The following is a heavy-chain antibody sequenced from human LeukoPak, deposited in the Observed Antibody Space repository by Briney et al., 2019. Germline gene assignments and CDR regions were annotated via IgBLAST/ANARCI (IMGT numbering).Heavy chain of an antibody. V-gene: IGHV1-18*01. CDR2: ISAYNGNT. D-gene: IGHD3-22*01. J-gene: IGHJ4*02. Sequence: ASVKVSCKASGYTFTSYSISWVRQAPGQGREWMGWISAYNGNTNYAQKLQGRVTMTTDTSTSTAYMELRSLRSDDTAVYYCARDTKYYYDSSGYYYRGALYYFDYWGQGTLVTVSS. CDR3: ARDTKYYYDSSGYYYRGALYYFDY. CDR1: GYTFTSYS.